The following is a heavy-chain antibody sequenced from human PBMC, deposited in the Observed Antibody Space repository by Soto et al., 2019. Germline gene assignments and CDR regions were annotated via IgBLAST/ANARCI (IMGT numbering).Heavy chain of an antibody. J-gene: IGHJ4*02. CDR1: GFSLSTRGVG. Sequence: SGPTLVNPTQTLTLTCTFSGFSLSTRGVGVGWIRQPPGKALEWLALIYWDDDKRYSPSLKSRLTITKDTSKNQVVLTMTNMDPVDTATYYCARPTPVFSEYYFDYWGQGTLVTVSS. D-gene: IGHD1-1*01. CDR2: IYWDDDK. CDR3: ARPTPVFSEYYFDY. V-gene: IGHV2-5*02.